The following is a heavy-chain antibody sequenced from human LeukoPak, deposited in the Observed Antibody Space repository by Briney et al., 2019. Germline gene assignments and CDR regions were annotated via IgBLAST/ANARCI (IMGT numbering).Heavy chain of an antibody. CDR3: ARLHPGGGDDY. CDR2: IFYGGNT. J-gene: IGHJ4*02. Sequence: SETLSLTCTVSGDSLNSYQYRWGWIRQPPGKGLEGTGQIFYGGNTEYNPSLRSRVTISVDTSKNQFSMRLNSVTAPATATYYCARLHPGGGDDYWGQGILVTVSS. CDR1: GDSLNSYQYR. D-gene: IGHD2-8*02. V-gene: IGHV4-39*01.